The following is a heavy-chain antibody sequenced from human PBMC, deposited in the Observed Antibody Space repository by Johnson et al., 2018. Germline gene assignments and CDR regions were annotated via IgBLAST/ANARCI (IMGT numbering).Heavy chain of an antibody. CDR2: IYSGGST. Sequence: VQLQESGGGSVQPGGSLRLSCAASGFTVSSNYMSWVRQAPGKGLEWVSVIYSGGSTFYADSVKGRFTISRDNSKNTLNLQMNSLRAEDTAVYYCTRDTITMVRGVIIPETFDSWGQGTMVTVSS. D-gene: IGHD3-10*01. CDR1: GFTVSSNY. CDR3: TRDTITMVRGVIIPETFDS. J-gene: IGHJ3*02. V-gene: IGHV3-53*01.